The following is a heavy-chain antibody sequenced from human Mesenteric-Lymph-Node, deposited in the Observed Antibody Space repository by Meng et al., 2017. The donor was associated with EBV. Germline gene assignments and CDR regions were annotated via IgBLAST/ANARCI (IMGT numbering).Heavy chain of an antibody. V-gene: IGHV4-39*07. Sequence: LHLQESGPGLVEPSGTLSLTCTVSGDSISSPSYYWGWIRQSPGKGLEWIGSIYYSGNTYYNPSLKSRVTISVDTSKNQFSLKLSSVTAADTAVYYCTRDHSNSGWFPYWGQGTLVTVSS. CDR3: TRDHSNSGWFPY. CDR1: GDSISSPSYY. CDR2: IYYSGNT. D-gene: IGHD6-19*01. J-gene: IGHJ4*01.